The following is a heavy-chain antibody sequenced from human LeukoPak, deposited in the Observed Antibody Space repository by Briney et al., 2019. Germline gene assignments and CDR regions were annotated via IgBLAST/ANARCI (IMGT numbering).Heavy chain of an antibody. D-gene: IGHD3-10*02. CDR2: ISGSGGST. CDR3: AELGITMIGGV. J-gene: IGHJ6*04. Sequence: PGGSLRLSCAASGFTFSSYGMNWVRQAPGKGLEWVSGISGSGGSTDYVDSVKGRFTISRDNAKNSLYLQMNSLRAEDTAVYYCAELGITMIGGVWGKGTTVTISS. V-gene: IGHV3-23*01. CDR1: GFTFSSYG.